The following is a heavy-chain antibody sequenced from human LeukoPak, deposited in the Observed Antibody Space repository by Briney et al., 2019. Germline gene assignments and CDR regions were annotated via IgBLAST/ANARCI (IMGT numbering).Heavy chain of an antibody. V-gene: IGHV4-38-2*01. CDR2: IYHSGST. CDR1: GYSISSGYY. D-gene: IGHD2-15*01. J-gene: IGHJ5*02. Sequence: PSETLSLTCAVSGYSISSGYYWGWIRQPPGKGLEWIGSIYHSGSTYYNPSLKSRVTISVDPSKNQFSLKLSSVTAADTAVYYCARRGSDIGDDPWGQGTLVTVSS. CDR3: ARRGSDIGDDP.